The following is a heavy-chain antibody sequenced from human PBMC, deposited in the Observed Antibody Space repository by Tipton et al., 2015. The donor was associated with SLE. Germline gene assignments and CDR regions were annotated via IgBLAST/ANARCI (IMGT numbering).Heavy chain of an antibody. CDR1: GYSISSGYY. CDR3: ARDRGGKSSPLDY. D-gene: IGHD3-10*01. J-gene: IGHJ4*02. Sequence: TLSLTCTVSGYSISSGYYWGWIRQSPGKGLEWIATIYHSGSPYYNPSLKSRVTISLDTSKNQFSLKLKSVTAADTAVYYCARDRGGKSSPLDYWGQGTLVTVSS. V-gene: IGHV4-38-2*02. CDR2: IYHSGSP.